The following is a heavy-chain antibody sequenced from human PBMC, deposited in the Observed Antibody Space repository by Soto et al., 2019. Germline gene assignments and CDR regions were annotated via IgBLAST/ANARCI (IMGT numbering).Heavy chain of an antibody. D-gene: IGHD1-26*01. J-gene: IGHJ4*02. V-gene: IGHV4-59*01. CDR2: IYYSGST. Sequence: SETLSLTCTVSGGSISSYYWSWIRQPPGKGLEWIGHIYYSGSTNYNPSLKSRVTISVDTSKNQFSLKLSSVTAADTAVYYCARGGGGSYYLNWGQGTLVTVSS. CDR1: GGSISSYY. CDR3: ARGGGGSYYLN.